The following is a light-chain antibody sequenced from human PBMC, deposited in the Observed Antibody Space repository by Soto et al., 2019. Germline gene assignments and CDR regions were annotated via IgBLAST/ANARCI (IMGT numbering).Light chain of an antibody. Sequence: EIVLTQSPGTQSLSPGKRATLSCRASQSISSSYLAWYQQRPGQAPRLLIYGASSRATGIPDRFSGSGSGTEFTLTISRLEPEDFAVYYCQQYGSSSWTFGQGTKV. CDR3: QQYGSSSWT. V-gene: IGKV3-20*01. CDR2: GAS. CDR1: QSISSSY. J-gene: IGKJ1*01.